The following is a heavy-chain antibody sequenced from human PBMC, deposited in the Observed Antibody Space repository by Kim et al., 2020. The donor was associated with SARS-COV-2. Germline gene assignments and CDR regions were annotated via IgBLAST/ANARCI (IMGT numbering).Heavy chain of an antibody. D-gene: IGHD3-3*01. V-gene: IGHV4-30-2*05. CDR3: ARDHLGAFDY. Sequence: TYYNPSLKSRVTISVDTSNNQVSLRLSSVTAADTAVYYCARDHLGAFDYWGQGTLVTVSS. CDR2: T. J-gene: IGHJ4*02.